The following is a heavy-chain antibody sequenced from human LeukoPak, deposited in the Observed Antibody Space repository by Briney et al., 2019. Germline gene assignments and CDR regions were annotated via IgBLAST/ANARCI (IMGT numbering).Heavy chain of an antibody. CDR2: IHTSGST. CDR3: ARDRYYYDSSGSRFDY. CDR1: GGSISSYY. D-gene: IGHD3-22*01. Sequence: SETLSLTCIFSGGSISSYYWSWIRQPAGKGLEWIGRIHTSGSTNYNPSLKSRVTMSVDTSKNQFSLNLNSVTAADTAVYYCARDRYYYDSSGSRFDYWGQGTLVTVSS. V-gene: IGHV4-4*07. J-gene: IGHJ4*02.